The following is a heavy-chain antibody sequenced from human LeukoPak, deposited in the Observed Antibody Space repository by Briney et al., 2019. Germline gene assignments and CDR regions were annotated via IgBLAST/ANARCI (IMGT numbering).Heavy chain of an antibody. Sequence: GGSMRLSCAASGFTFTSYAMNWVRQAPGKGLEWVSTISGSGGSTYYADSVKGRFTISRDNSKNTLYLQMNSLRAEDTAVYYCAKDQADILTGYYIANWFDPWGQGTLVTVSS. CDR3: AKDQADILTGYYIANWFDP. V-gene: IGHV3-23*01. J-gene: IGHJ5*02. CDR2: ISGSGGST. D-gene: IGHD3-9*01. CDR1: GFTFTSYA.